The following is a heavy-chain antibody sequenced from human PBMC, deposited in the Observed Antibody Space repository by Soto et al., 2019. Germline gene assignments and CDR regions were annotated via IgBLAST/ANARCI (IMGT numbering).Heavy chain of an antibody. Sequence: GGSLRLSCAVSGFSFSRHGMHWVRQAPGKGLEWVSTITGNGSNSYYADSVKGRFTISRDNSKNTLYLEMNSLRAGDTAVYYCAKDKGNYDNSGAPYGMDVWGQGTTVTVS. J-gene: IGHJ6*02. CDR2: ITGNGSNS. V-gene: IGHV3-30*18. D-gene: IGHD3-22*01. CDR1: GFSFSRHG. CDR3: AKDKGNYDNSGAPYGMDV.